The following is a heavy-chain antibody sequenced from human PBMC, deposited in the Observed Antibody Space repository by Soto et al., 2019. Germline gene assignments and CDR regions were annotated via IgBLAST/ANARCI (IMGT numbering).Heavy chain of an antibody. CDR2: IYPGDSDT. J-gene: IGHJ4*02. D-gene: IGHD5-12*01. CDR3: ARAQKFGIVATPFDY. CDR1: GYSFTSYW. V-gene: IGHV5-51*01. Sequence: RGESLKISCKGSGYSFTSYWIGWVRQMPGKGLEWMGIIYPGDSDTRYSPSFQGQVTISADKSISTAYLQWSSLKASDTAMYYCARAQKFGIVATPFDYWGQGTLVTVSS.